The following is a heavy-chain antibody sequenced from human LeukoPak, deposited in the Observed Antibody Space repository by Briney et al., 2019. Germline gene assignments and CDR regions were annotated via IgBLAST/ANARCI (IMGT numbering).Heavy chain of an antibody. D-gene: IGHD3-10*01. CDR2: IKSKGDGETT. Sequence: PGGSLRLSCAASAFTFTNAWMSWVRQAPGKGLEWVGRIKSKGDGETTDYAAPVKGRFTMSRDDSKDTLFLQMNGLMVEDTALYYCITDLGLIMIRGVIVSWGQGTLVTGSS. CDR3: ITDLGLIMIRGVIVS. J-gene: IGHJ4*02. V-gene: IGHV3-15*01. CDR1: AFTFTNAW.